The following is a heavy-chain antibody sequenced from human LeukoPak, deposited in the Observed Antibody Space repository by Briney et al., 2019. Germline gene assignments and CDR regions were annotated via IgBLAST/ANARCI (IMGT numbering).Heavy chain of an antibody. V-gene: IGHV4-39*01. CDR1: GGSISSSSYY. Sequence: SETLSLTCTVSGGSISSSSYYWGWIRQPPGKGLEWIGSIYYSGSTYYNPSLKSRVTISVDTSKNQFSLKLSSVTAADTAVYYCARNFREISSGYYYPLDCWGQGTLVTVSS. D-gene: IGHD3-22*01. J-gene: IGHJ4*02. CDR2: IYYSGST. CDR3: ARNFREISSGYYYPLDC.